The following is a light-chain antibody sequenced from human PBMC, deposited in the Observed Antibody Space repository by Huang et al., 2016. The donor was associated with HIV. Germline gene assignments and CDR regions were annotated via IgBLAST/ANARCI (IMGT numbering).Light chain of an antibody. J-gene: IGKJ3*01. V-gene: IGKV3-20*01. CDR3: HQYGSPPFT. CDR2: GAS. CDR1: QSVRSNY. Sequence: EIVLTQSPGTLSLSPGERATLSCRASQSVRSNYLAWYLQKPGQAPTLLIYGASSRATDIPDRFSGSGSGTDFTLTSSRLEPEDFAVYYCHQYGSPPFTFGPGTKVDIK.